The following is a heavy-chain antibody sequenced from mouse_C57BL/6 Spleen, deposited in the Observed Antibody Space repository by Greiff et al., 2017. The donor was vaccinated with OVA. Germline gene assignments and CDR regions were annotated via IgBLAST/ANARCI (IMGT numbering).Heavy chain of an antibody. J-gene: IGHJ2*01. CDR1: GYTFTSYW. D-gene: IGHD4-1*01. V-gene: IGHV1-55*01. Sequence: VQLQQPGAELVKPGASVKMSCKASGYTFTSYWITWVKQRPGQGLEWIGDIYPGSGSTHYNEKFKSKATLTVDKSSSTSYMQLSSLTSEGSAVYYCARHWAGYDYGGQGTTLTVSS. CDR2: IYPGSGST. CDR3: ARHWAGYDY.